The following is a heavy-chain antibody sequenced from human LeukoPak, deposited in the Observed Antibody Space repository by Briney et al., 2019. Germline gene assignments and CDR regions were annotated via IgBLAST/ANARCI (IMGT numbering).Heavy chain of an antibody. J-gene: IGHJ4*02. CDR3: ARVLSRRYYFDY. Sequence: KPSETLSLTCTVSGGSISSSSYYWGWIRQPPGKGLEWIGSIYYSGSTYYNPSLKSRVTISVDTSKNQFSLKLSSVTAADTAVYYCARVLSRRYYFDYWGQGTLVIVSS. V-gene: IGHV4-39*07. CDR1: GGSISSSSYY. D-gene: IGHD2/OR15-2a*01. CDR2: IYYSGST.